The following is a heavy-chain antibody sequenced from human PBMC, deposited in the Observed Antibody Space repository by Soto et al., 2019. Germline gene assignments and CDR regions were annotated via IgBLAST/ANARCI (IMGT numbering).Heavy chain of an antibody. CDR3: ARGRGKLGDSLHDY. CDR2: IKQDGSEK. D-gene: IGHD4-17*01. CDR1: GFTFSSYW. J-gene: IGHJ4*02. V-gene: IGHV3-7*01. Sequence: AGSQRLSGAASGFTFSSYWMSLVHKAPGKGLEWVANIKQDGSEKYYVDSVKGRFTISRDNAKNSLYLQMNSLRAEDTAVYYCARGRGKLGDSLHDYWGQGTLVTGSS.